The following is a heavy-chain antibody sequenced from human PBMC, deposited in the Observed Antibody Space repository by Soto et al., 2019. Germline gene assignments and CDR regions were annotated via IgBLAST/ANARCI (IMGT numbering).Heavy chain of an antibody. CDR2: IIPIFGTA. D-gene: IGHD6-25*01. CDR3: ACGGAAVAHYYGIDV. J-gene: IGHJ6*02. Sequence: GASVKVSCKASGGTFSSYAISWVRQAPGQGLEWMGGIIPIFGTANYAQKFQGRVTITADESTSTAYMELSSLRSEDTAVYHCACGGAAVAHYYGIDVWAQGTTVTAP. CDR1: GGTFSSYA. V-gene: IGHV1-69*13.